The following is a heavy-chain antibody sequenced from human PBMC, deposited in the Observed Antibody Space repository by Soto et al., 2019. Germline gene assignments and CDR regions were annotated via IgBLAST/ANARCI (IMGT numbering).Heavy chain of an antibody. J-gene: IGHJ4*02. Sequence: PWGSLRLSCAASGFTFSSYSMNWVRQAPGKGLEWVSYISSSSSTIYYADSVQGRFTISRDNAKNSLYLQMNSLRAEDSAIYYCVRGNYEKRIGYWGQGTLVTVSS. CDR2: ISSSSSTI. CDR3: VRGNYEKRIGY. CDR1: GFTFSSYS. D-gene: IGHD3-22*01. V-gene: IGHV3-48*01.